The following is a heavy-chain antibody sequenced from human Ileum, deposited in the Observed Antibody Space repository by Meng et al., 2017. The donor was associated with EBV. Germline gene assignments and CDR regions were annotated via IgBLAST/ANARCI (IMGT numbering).Heavy chain of an antibody. Sequence: LQDVARRVASPGRALSLSCTVSGGSVNGGGVYCSCFRQPPGKGLEWLGSIYYSGTSSYIPYNKDRINISVITPNTPFFLTLQNMTAAATAVYACALCPCSSSSSAFDHWGHGTLVTVSS. CDR2: IYYSGTS. D-gene: IGHD6-6*01. CDR1: GGSVNGGGVY. CDR3: ALCPCSSSSSAFDH. J-gene: IGHJ1*01. V-gene: IGHV4-61*08.